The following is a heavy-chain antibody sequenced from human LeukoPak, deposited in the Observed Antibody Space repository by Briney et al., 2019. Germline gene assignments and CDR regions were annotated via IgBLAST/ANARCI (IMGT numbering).Heavy chain of an antibody. CDR2: IDPGDSYA. V-gene: IGHV5-10-1*01. CDR1: GYTFITYY. CDR3: ARLKPMGGSSWYFDY. Sequence: GESLKISCKGSGYTFITYYITWVRQMPGKGREWMGWIDPGDSYANYSPSFQGHVNISADKSLSTAYLQWSSLKASDTAIYYCARLKPMGGSSWYFDYWGQGTLVTVSS. J-gene: IGHJ4*02. D-gene: IGHD6-13*01.